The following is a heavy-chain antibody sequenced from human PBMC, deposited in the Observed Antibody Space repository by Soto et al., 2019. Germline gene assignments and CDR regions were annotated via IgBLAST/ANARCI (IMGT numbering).Heavy chain of an antibody. Sequence: SETLSLTCTVSGGSISSYYWSWIRQPPGKGLEWIGYIYYSGSTNYNPSLKSRVTISVGTSKNQFSLKLSSVTAADTAVYYCARCRYDFWSGYPNWFDPWGQGTLVTVSS. V-gene: IGHV4-59*01. D-gene: IGHD3-3*01. CDR2: IYYSGST. CDR1: GGSISSYY. J-gene: IGHJ5*02. CDR3: ARCRYDFWSGYPNWFDP.